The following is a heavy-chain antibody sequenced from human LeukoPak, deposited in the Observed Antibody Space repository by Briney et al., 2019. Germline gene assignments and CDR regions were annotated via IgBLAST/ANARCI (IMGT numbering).Heavy chain of an antibody. CDR3: AKASHRYYFGSGSYSAFDY. CDR1: GFTFSSYA. V-gene: IGHV3-23*01. Sequence: GGSLRLSCAASGFTFSSYALSWVRQAPGKGLERVSVIDGSGGTTYYADSVKGRFTISRDNSKNTLYLQMNTLRADDTAVYYCAKASHRYYFGSGSYSAFDYWGQGTLVTVSS. CDR2: IDGSGGTT. J-gene: IGHJ4*02. D-gene: IGHD3-10*01.